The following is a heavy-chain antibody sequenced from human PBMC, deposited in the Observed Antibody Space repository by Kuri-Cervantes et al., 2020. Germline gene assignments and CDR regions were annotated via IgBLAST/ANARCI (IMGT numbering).Heavy chain of an antibody. Sequence: SETLSLTCTVSGGSVSSGSYYWSWIRQPPGKGLEWIGYIYYSGSTNYNPSLKSRVTISVDTSKNQFSLKLSSVTAADTAVYYCARGTYGGVDYWGQGTLVTVSS. V-gene: IGHV4-61*01. CDR2: IYYSGST. CDR3: ARGTYGGVDY. D-gene: IGHD3-10*01. CDR1: GGSVSSGSYY. J-gene: IGHJ4*02.